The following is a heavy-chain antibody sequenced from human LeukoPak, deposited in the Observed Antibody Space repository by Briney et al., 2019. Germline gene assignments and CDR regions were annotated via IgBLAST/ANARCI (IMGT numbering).Heavy chain of an antibody. CDR2: IYYSGST. D-gene: IGHD4-23*01. CDR1: GGSISSSSYY. Sequence: PSETLSLTCTVSGGSISSSSYYWGWIRQPPGKGLEWIGSIYYSGSTYYNPSLKSRVTISVDTSKNQFSLKLSSVTAADTAVYYCARVTTVVNWGQGTLVTVSS. J-gene: IGHJ4*02. V-gene: IGHV4-39*07. CDR3: ARVTTVVN.